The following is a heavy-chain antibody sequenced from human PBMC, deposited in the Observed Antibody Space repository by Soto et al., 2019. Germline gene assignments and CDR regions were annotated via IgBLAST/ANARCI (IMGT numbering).Heavy chain of an antibody. V-gene: IGHV1-69*01. CDR3: ATTHGGGVVVAATAPDY. J-gene: IGHJ4*02. Sequence: QVQLVQSGAEVKKPGSSVKVSCKASGGTLSSYAISWVRQAPGQGLEWMGGIIPIFGTANYAQKFQGRVTITADESTSTAYMELSSLRSEDTAVYYCATTHGGGVVVAATAPDYWGQGTLVTVSS. D-gene: IGHD2-15*01. CDR2: IIPIFGTA. CDR1: GGTLSSYA.